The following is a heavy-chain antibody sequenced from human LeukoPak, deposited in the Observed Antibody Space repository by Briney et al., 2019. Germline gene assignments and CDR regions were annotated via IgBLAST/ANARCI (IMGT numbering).Heavy chain of an antibody. V-gene: IGHV3-23*01. CDR2: ISGSGGST. CDR1: GFTFSSYA. J-gene: IGHJ4*02. D-gene: IGHD6-6*01. CDR3: ARDDPSMIAALHY. Sequence: QPGGSLRLSCAASGFTFSSYAMHWVRQAPGKGLEWVSAISGSGGSTYYADSVKGRFTISRDNAKNLVYLQMNSLRAEDTAVYYCARDDPSMIAALHYWGQGTLVTVSS.